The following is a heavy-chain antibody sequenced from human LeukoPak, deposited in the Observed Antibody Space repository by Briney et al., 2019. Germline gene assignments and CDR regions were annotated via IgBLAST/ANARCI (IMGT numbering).Heavy chain of an antibody. D-gene: IGHD2-2*01. CDR1: GYTFTGYS. Sequence: GASVKVSCKASGYTFTGYSMHWVRQAPGQGLEWMGWINPNSGGTNYAQKFQGRVTMTRDTSISTAYMELSRLRSDDTAVYYCARGVVPAAYYYYYYMDVWGKGTTVTISS. CDR2: INPNSGGT. J-gene: IGHJ6*03. CDR3: ARGVVPAAYYYYYYMDV. V-gene: IGHV1-2*02.